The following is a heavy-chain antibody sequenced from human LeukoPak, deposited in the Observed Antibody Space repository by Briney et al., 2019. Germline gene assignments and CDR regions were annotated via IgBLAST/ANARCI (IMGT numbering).Heavy chain of an antibody. D-gene: IGHD1-26*01. CDR1: GYSRSSTYY. J-gene: IGHJ6*03. V-gene: IGHV4-38-2*01. Sequence: SETLSLTCVVSGYSRSSTYYWGWIRQPPGKGLEWIGNFYQSGDTYYNPSLKSRFTISVDTSKNQISLNVSSVTAADTAVYYCARGRGDYSGRYSVMVYMDVWGKGTTVTVSS. CDR2: FYQSGDT. CDR3: ARGRGDYSGRYSVMVYMDV.